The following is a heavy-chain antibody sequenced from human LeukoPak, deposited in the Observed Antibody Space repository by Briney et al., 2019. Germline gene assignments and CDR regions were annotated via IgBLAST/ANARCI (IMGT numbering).Heavy chain of an antibody. CDR2: ISSSGETM. CDR3: ARSGICSGGSCDCDY. V-gene: IGHV3-48*01. D-gene: IGHD2-15*01. J-gene: IGHJ4*02. Sequence: GGSLRLSCAASGFTFSSYSMNWVRQAPGKGLEWVSYISSSGETMYYADSVKGRFTISRDNAKNSLYLQMNSLRAEDTAVYYCARSGICSGGSCDCDYWGQGTRVTVSS. CDR1: GFTFSSYS.